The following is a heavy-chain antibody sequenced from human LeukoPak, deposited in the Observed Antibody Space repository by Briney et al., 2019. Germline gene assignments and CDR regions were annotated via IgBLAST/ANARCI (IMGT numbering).Heavy chain of an antibody. J-gene: IGHJ5*02. Sequence: GALKVSCKASGYTFTGYYMHWVRQAPGQGLEWMGWVNPNSGGTNYAQKFQGRVTMTRDTSISTAYMELSRLRSDDTAMYYCARDRAVAAINWFDPWGQGILVT. CDR1: GYTFTGYY. D-gene: IGHD2-21*02. CDR3: ARDRAVAAINWFDP. V-gene: IGHV1-2*02. CDR2: VNPNSGGT.